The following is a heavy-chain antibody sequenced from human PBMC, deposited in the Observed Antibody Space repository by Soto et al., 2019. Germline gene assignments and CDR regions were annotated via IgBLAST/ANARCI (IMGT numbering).Heavy chain of an antibody. CDR3: ARDAQGGYSSSWYDSSGYYPIDY. V-gene: IGHV1-18*01. CDR1: GYTITSYG. CDR2: ISAYNGNT. J-gene: IGHJ4*02. D-gene: IGHD6-13*01. Sequence: ASVKVSCKASGYTITSYGISWVRQAPGQGLEWMGWISAYNGNTNYAQKLQGRVTMTTDTSTSTAYMELRSLRSDDTAVYYCARDAQGGYSSSWYDSSGYYPIDYWGQGTLVTVSS.